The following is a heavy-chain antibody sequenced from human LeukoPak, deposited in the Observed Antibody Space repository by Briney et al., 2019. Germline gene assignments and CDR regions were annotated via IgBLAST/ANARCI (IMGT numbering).Heavy chain of an antibody. CDR3: ARDYYGSGSYFNWFDP. J-gene: IGHJ5*02. V-gene: IGHV4-30-4*01. CDR2: IYYSGST. CDR1: GGSISSGDYY. D-gene: IGHD3-10*01. Sequence: SQTLSLTCTVSGGSISSGDYYWSWIRQPPGTGLEWIGYIYYSGSTYYNPSLKSRVTISVDTSKNQFSLKLSSVTAADTAVYYCARDYYGSGSYFNWFDPWGQGTLVTVSP.